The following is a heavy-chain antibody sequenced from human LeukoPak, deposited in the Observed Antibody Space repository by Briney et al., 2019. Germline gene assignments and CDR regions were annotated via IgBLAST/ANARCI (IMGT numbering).Heavy chain of an antibody. D-gene: IGHD2-2*01. J-gene: IGHJ4*02. CDR1: GGSISSYY. CDR2: IYYSGST. V-gene: IGHV4-59*01. CDR3: ARGVPAATPFDY. Sequence: SETLSLTCTVSGGSISSYYRSWIRQPPGKGLEWIGYIYYSGSTNYNPSLKSRVTISVDTSKNQFSLKLSSVTAADTAVYYCARGVPAATPFDYWGQGTLVTVSS.